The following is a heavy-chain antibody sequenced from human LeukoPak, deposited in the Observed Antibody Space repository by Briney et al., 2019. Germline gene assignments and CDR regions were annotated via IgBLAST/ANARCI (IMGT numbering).Heavy chain of an antibody. Sequence: HAGGSLRLSCAASGFTFTTYGMIWVRQAPGKGLEWVLGISGSGSNTYYADSAKGRFTSSRDYSKRTVYLQMNSLRAEDTAVYYCAKDGGEAYCGGDCYPNWFDPWGQGTLVTVSS. CDR1: GFTFTTYG. D-gene: IGHD2-21*02. V-gene: IGHV3-23*01. CDR2: ISGSGSNT. CDR3: AKDGGEAYCGGDCYPNWFDP. J-gene: IGHJ5*02.